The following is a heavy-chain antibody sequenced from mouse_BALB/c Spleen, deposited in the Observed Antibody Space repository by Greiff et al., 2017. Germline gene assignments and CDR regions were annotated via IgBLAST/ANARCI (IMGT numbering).Heavy chain of an antibody. V-gene: IGHV5-6-5*01. CDR2: ISSGGST. J-gene: IGHJ3*01. CDR3: ARGEGSTMIY. D-gene: IGHD2-4*01. CDR1: GFTFSSYA. Sequence: DVKLVESGGGLVKPGGSLKLSCAASGFTFSSYAMSWVRQTPEKRLEWVASISSGGSTYYPDSVKGRFTISRDNARNILYLQMSSLRSEDTAMYYCARGEGSTMIYWGQGTLVTVSA.